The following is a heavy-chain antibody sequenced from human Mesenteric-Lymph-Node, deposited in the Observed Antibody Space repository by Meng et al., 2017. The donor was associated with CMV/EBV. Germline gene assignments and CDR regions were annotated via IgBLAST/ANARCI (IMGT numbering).Heavy chain of an antibody. D-gene: IGHD3-22*01. CDR2: IVPILGTA. CDR1: GGTFSNYA. Sequence: SVKVSCKASGGTFSNYAIVWVRQAPGQGLEWMGGIVPILGTANYAQKFQGRVTINADRSTSTAYMELNSLTSEDTAVYYCARDRAHYYDNSGYSYWGQGTLVTVSS. J-gene: IGHJ4*02. CDR3: ARDRAHYYDNSGYSY. V-gene: IGHV1-69*10.